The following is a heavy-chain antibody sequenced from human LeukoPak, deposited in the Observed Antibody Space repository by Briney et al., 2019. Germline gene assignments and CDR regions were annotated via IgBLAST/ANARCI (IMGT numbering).Heavy chain of an antibody. CDR1: GFTFSTYG. V-gene: IGHV3-33*01. D-gene: IGHD3-10*01. J-gene: IGHJ4*02. Sequence: GRSLRLSCAASGFTFSTYGMHWVRQAPGKGLEWLALIWYDGTNKYYADSVKGRFTVSRDNSKNTLFLQMNSLRAEDTAVYYCATHEPNPTMAAPFNYWGPGTQVTVSS. CDR2: IWYDGTNK. CDR3: ATHEPNPTMAAPFNY.